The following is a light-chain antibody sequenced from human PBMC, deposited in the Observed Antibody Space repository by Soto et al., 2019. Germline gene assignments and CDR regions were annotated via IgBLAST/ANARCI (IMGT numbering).Light chain of an antibody. CDR2: AAS. CDR1: QSISSY. V-gene: IGKV1-39*01. Sequence: DIQMTQSPSSLSASVGDRVTITCRASQSISSYLNWYQQKPGKAPKLLIDAASSLQRGVPATFSRSASGTDFTLTISSLQPADFANYYCQQSYSPPFTFGPGTTVDI. J-gene: IGKJ3*01. CDR3: QQSYSPPFT.